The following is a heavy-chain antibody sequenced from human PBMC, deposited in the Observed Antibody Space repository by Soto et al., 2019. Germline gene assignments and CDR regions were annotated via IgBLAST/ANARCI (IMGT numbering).Heavy chain of an antibody. D-gene: IGHD6-25*01. J-gene: IGHJ4*02. CDR2: ISSSGSTI. CDR1: GFTFSSYE. Sequence: GGSLRRSCAASGFTFSSYEMNWVRQAPGKGLEWVSYISSSGSTIYYADSVKGRFTISRDNAKNSLYLQMNSLRAEDTAVYYCARDLRRDGYNTVDYWGQGTLVTVSS. CDR3: ARDLRRDGYNTVDY. V-gene: IGHV3-48*03.